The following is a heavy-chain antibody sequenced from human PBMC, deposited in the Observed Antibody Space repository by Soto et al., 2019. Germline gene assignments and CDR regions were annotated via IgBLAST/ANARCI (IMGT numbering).Heavy chain of an antibody. D-gene: IGHD2-2*01. J-gene: IGHJ6*03. CDR1: GFPFSGSA. CDR3: TAIVVVPAANISSYMDV. CDR2: IRSEAHNYAT. Sequence: EVRLVESGGGLVQPGGSLKLSCTASGFPFSGSALHWVRQASGEGLQWVGRIRSEAHNYATSYSASVKGRFTISRADSQNTAYLQLSSLKTEDTAVYYCTAIVVVPAANISSYMDVWGKGASVTVSS. V-gene: IGHV3-73*01.